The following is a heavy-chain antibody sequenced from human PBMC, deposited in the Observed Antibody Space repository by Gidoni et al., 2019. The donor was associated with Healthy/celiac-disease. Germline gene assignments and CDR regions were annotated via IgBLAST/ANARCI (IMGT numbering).Heavy chain of an antibody. J-gene: IGHJ3*02. D-gene: IGHD4-17*01. CDR2: IWYDGSNK. CDR1: GFTFSSYG. CDR3: ARPQSAAHDYESQAFDI. V-gene: IGHV3-33*01. Sequence: QVQLVESGGGVVQPGRSLRLSCAASGFTFSSYGMHWVRQAPGKGLEWVAVIWYDGSNKDYADSVKGRFTISRDNSKNTLYLQMNSLRAEDTAVYYCARPQSAAHDYESQAFDIWGQGTMVTVSS.